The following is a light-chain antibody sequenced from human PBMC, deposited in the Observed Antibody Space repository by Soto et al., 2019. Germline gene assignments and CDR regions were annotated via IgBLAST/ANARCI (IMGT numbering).Light chain of an antibody. CDR2: VAS. CDR3: QQYNVWPLT. CDR1: QSVSSN. J-gene: IGKJ4*01. V-gene: IGKV3-15*01. Sequence: EIVMTQSPATLSVSPGEKATLSCRASQSVSSNLAWYQQKPAQTPNPLIYVASSRATGIPARFSGSGSGTEFTLTISSLQSEDFAVYYCQQYNVWPLTFGGGTKVEFK.